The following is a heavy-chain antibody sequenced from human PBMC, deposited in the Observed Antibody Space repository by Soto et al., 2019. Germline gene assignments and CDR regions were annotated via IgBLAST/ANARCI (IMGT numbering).Heavy chain of an antibody. Sequence: SVKVSCKAPADPFTSYYIHWVRQAPGHGLEWMGIINPNGGSTRFAQTFQGRITMTTDTSTSTVYMELRSLRSEDTAVYYCARVVYFDRSAYGLWGQGTMVTVSS. J-gene: IGHJ3*01. D-gene: IGHD3-22*01. CDR2: INPNGGST. CDR1: ADPFTSYY. V-gene: IGHV1-46*01. CDR3: ARVVYFDRSAYGL.